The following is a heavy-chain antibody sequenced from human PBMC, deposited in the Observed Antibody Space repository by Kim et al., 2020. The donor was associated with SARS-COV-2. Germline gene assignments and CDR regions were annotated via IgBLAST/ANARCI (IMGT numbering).Heavy chain of an antibody. CDR2: IYYSGST. Sequence: SETLSLTCTVSGGSISSYYWSWIRQPPGKGLEWIGYIYYSGSTNYNPSLKSRVTISVDTSKNQFSLKLSSVTAADTAVYYCARLESDHRMDVWGQGTTVTVSS. J-gene: IGHJ6*02. V-gene: IGHV4-59*08. CDR3: ARLESDHRMDV. CDR1: GGSISSYY.